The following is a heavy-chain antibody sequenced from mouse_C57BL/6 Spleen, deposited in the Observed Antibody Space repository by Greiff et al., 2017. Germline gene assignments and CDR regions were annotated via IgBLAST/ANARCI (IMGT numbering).Heavy chain of an antibody. V-gene: IGHV14-2*01. CDR2: IDPEDGDT. Sequence: VQLQQSGAELVKPGASVKLSCTASGFNIKDYYMNWVKQRTEQGLEWIGRIDPEDGDTKYAPKFQGKATITADTSSNTAYLQLSSLTSEDTAVYYCARSYYGSSYYFDYWGQGTTLTVSS. J-gene: IGHJ2*01. CDR3: ARSYYGSSYYFDY. CDR1: GFNIKDYY. D-gene: IGHD1-1*01.